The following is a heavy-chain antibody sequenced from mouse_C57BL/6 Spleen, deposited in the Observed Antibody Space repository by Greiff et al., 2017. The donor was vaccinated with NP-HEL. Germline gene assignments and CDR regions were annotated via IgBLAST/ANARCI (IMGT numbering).Heavy chain of an antibody. CDR3: AIPLYDYDDYYAMDY. CDR1: GYTFTSYW. D-gene: IGHD2-4*01. V-gene: IGHV1-74*01. CDR2: IHPSDSDT. Sequence: QVQLQQPGAELVKPGASVKVSCKASGYTFTSYWMHWVKQRPGQGLEWIGRIHPSDSDTNYNQKFKGKATLTVDKSSSTAYMQLSSLTSEDSAVYYCAIPLYDYDDYYAMDYWGQGTSVTVSS. J-gene: IGHJ4*01.